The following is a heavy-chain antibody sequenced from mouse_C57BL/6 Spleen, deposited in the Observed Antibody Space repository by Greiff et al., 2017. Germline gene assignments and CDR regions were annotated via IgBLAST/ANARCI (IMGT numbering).Heavy chain of an antibody. D-gene: IGHD2-5*01. CDR2: IYPGDGDT. J-gene: IGHJ3*01. V-gene: IGHV1-80*01. CDR1: GYAFSSYW. CDR3: AIAYYSNAWFAY. Sequence: VQLQQSGAELVKPGASVKISCKASGYAFSSYWMNWVKQRPGKGLEGIGQIYPGDGDTNYNGKFKGKATLTADKSSSTAYMQLSSLTSEDSAVYFCAIAYYSNAWFAYWGQGTLVTVSA.